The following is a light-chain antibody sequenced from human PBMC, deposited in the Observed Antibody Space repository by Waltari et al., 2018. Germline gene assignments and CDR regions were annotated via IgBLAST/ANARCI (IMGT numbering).Light chain of an antibody. V-gene: IGKV3-20*01. CDR1: QSVSSSY. Sequence: EIGLTQSPGTLSLSPGERATPSSRASQSVSSSYLAWYQQKPGQAPRLLIYGASSRATGIPDRFSGSGSGTDFTLTISRLEPEDFAVYYCQQYGSSRPLTFGGGTKVEIK. J-gene: IGKJ4*01. CDR3: QQYGSSRPLT. CDR2: GAS.